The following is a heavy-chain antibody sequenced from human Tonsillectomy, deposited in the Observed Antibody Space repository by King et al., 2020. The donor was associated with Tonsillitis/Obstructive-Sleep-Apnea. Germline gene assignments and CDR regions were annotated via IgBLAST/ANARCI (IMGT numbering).Heavy chain of an antibody. D-gene: IGHD6-6*01. CDR2: IRSKANSYAT. V-gene: IGHV3-73*02. Sequence: DVKLVQSGGGLVQPGGSLKLSCAASGFTFSGSAIHWVRQASGKGLEWVGRIRSKANSYATAYAASVKGRFTISRDDSKNTAYLQMNSLKTEDTAVYYCTRRSSSSISNWFDPWGQGTLVTVSS. CDR3: TRRSSSSISNWFDP. CDR1: GFTFSGSA. J-gene: IGHJ5*02.